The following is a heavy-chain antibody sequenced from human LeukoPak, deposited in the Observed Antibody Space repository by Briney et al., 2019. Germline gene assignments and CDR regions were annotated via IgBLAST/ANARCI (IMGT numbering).Heavy chain of an antibody. J-gene: IGHJ6*02. Sequence: PGGSLRLSCAASGFTFSSYGMHWVRQAPGKGLEWVAFIRYDGSNKYYADSVKGRFTISRDNSKNTLFLQMGSLRADDMAVYYCARKAAVFYGLDVWGQGTTVTVSS. CDR3: ARKAAVFYGLDV. CDR2: IRYDGSNK. V-gene: IGHV3-30*02. D-gene: IGHD6-13*01. CDR1: GFTFSSYG.